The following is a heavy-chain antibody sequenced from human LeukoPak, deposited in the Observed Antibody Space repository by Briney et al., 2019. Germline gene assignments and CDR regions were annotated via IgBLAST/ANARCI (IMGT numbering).Heavy chain of an antibody. D-gene: IGHD6-13*01. Sequence: SETLPLTGAVYGGSFSGYYWSWIRQPPGKGLEWIGEINHSGSTNYNPSLKSRVTISVDTSKNQFSLKLSSVTAADTAVYYCARFPGYSSSHHDYWGQGTLVTVSS. CDR1: GGSFSGYY. CDR3: ARFPGYSSSHHDY. J-gene: IGHJ4*02. CDR2: INHSGST. V-gene: IGHV4-34*01.